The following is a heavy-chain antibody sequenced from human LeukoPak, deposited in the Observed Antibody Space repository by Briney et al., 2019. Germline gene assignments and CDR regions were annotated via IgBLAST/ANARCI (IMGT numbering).Heavy chain of an antibody. CDR3: ARDTEVVVVAAAGGYFQH. V-gene: IGHV3-30-3*01. J-gene: IGHJ1*01. D-gene: IGHD2-15*01. CDR2: ISYDGSNK. CDR1: GFTFSSYA. Sequence: GGSLRLSCAASGFTFSSYAMHWVRQAPGKGLEWVAVISYDGSNKYYADSVKGRFTISRVNSKNTLYLQMNSLRAEDTAVYYCARDTEVVVVAAAGGYFQHWGQGTLVTVSS.